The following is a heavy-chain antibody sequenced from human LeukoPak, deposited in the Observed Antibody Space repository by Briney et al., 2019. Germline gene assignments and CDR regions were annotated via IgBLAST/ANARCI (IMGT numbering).Heavy chain of an antibody. D-gene: IGHD2-15*01. Sequence: ASVKVSCKASGYTFTSYGISWVRQAPGQGLEWMGWISAYNGNTNYAQKLQGRVTMTTDTSTSTAYMELRSLRSEDTAVYYCARDGGYCSGGSCYKYYYYYGMDVWGQGTTVTVSS. CDR1: GYTFTSYG. CDR3: ARDGGYCSGGSCYKYYYYYGMDV. J-gene: IGHJ6*01. CDR2: ISAYNGNT. V-gene: IGHV1-18*01.